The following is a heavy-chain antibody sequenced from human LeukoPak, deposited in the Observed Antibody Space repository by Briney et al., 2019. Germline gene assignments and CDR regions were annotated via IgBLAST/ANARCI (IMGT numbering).Heavy chain of an antibody. CDR1: GGTFSSYA. V-gene: IGHV1-69*04. J-gene: IGHJ6*02. CDR2: IIPILGIA. Sequence: SVKVSCKASGGTFSSYAISWVRQAPGQGLEWMGRIIPILGIANYAQKFQGRVTITADKSTSTAYMELSSLRSEDTAEYYCAREVPKYYGMDVWGQGTTVTVSS. CDR3: AREVPKYYGMDV.